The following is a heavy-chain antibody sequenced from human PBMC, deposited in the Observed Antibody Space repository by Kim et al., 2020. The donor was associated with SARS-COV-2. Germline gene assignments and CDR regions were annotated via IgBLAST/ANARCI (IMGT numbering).Heavy chain of an antibody. D-gene: IGHD2-21*02. J-gene: IGHJ4*02. CDR2: ISNSGGST. Sequence: GGSLRLSCAASGFTFRSYAMSWVRQAPGKGLEWVSIISNSGGSTYYADSVKGRFTIFRDNSKNTLYLQMNSLRADDTAIYYCAKDLCATGGNSNGYFDYWGQGTLVTVSS. CDR3: AKDLCATGGNSNGYFDY. V-gene: IGHV3-23*01. CDR1: GFTFRSYA.